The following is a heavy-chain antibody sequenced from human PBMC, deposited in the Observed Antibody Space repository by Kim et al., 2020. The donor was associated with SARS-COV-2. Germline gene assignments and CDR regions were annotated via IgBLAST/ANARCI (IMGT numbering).Heavy chain of an antibody. D-gene: IGHD1-26*01. V-gene: IGHV1-18*01. CDR1: NYTFTSYG. CDR3: ARAGMGNTLDN. Sequence: ASVKVSCKASNYTFTSYGLSWVRQDPGQGLEWMGWITAYNANTKYAQKVQGRVTMTTDTSTSTAYMELRSLRSDDTAVYYCARAGMGNTLDNWVQGTLVTVSS. CDR2: ITAYNANT. J-gene: IGHJ4*02.